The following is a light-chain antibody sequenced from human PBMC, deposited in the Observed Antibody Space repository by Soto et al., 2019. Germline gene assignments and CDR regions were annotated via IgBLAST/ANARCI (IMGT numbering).Light chain of an antibody. V-gene: IGKV3-15*01. J-gene: IGKJ1*01. CDR2: DAS. CDR1: QSVSNN. CDR3: QQYNSWPPWT. Sequence: ILMTQSPATLSVSPGERATLSCRASQSVSNNLARYQQKPGQAPRLLIYDASTRATGIPARFSGSGSGPELALTTGGLQSEEFAVSYRQQYNSWPPWTFGQGTKVEIK.